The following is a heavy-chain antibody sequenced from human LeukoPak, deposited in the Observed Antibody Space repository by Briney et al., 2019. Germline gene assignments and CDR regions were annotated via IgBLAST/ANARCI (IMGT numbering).Heavy chain of an antibody. CDR3: VIDPPDSGWAFWS. CDR2: IWRGGNYK. CDR1: GFNFGTHA. V-gene: IGHV3-33*01. J-gene: IGHJ5*02. Sequence: GGSLRLSCSASGFNFGTHAMHWVRQAPGKGLEWVAMIWRGGNYKFYAESVKGRFTISRDDFRSDLSLQMGSLRVEDTALYHCVIDPPDSGWAFWSWGQGALVTVSS. D-gene: IGHD6-19*01.